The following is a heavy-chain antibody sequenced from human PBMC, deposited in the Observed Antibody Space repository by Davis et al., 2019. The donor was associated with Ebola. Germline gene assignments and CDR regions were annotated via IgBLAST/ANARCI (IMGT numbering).Heavy chain of an antibody. CDR2: IYYRGST. D-gene: IGHD5-18*01. CDR1: GGSISSYY. Sequence: MPSETLSLTCTVSGGSISSYYWSWIRQPPGKGLEWIGYIYYRGSTNYNPSLKSRVTISVDTSKNQFSLKLSSVTAADTAVYYCARGRTVDTAMVTGFYYGMDVWGQGTTVTVSS. J-gene: IGHJ6*02. CDR3: ARGRTVDTAMVTGFYYGMDV. V-gene: IGHV4-59*12.